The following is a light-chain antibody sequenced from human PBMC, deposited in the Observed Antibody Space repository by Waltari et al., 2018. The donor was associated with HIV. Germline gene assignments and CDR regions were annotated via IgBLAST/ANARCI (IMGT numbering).Light chain of an antibody. V-gene: IGKV1-12*01. CDR2: AAS. J-gene: IGKJ4*01. CDR1: RDISGW. CDR3: QQTTSFPLT. Sequence: DVQMTQSPSFVSASVGDTVTITCRASRDISGWLAWYQQKPGRAPQLLFYAASSLHGGDPSRFSASGSGTQFTLTISGLQPADFATYYCQQTTSFPLTFGGGTRV.